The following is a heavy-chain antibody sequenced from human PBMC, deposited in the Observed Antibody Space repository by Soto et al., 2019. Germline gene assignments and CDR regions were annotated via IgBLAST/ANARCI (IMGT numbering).Heavy chain of an antibody. CDR2: ISSSSSYI. V-gene: IGHV3-21*01. CDR3: ARESIAVARPDC. Sequence: PGGSLRLSCAASGFTFSSYSMNWVRQAPGKGLEWVSSISSSSSYIYYADSVKGRFTSSRDNAKNSLYLQMNSLRAEDTAVYYCARESIAVARPDCWGQGTLVTVSS. D-gene: IGHD6-19*01. CDR1: GFTFSSYS. J-gene: IGHJ4*02.